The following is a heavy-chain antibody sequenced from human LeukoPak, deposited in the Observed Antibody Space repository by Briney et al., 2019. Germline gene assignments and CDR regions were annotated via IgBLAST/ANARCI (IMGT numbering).Heavy chain of an antibody. V-gene: IGHV4-61*01. CDR2: IYASGNT. D-gene: IGHD5-24*01. Sequence: KPSETLSLTCTVSGGSVSSASYYWTWIRQPPGKGLEWIGYIYASGNTNYNPSLKSRVTISVDTSKNQFSLKLSSVTAADTAVYYCARDRSRDGYKGDRFDIWGQGTMVTASS. J-gene: IGHJ3*02. CDR1: GGSVSSASYY. CDR3: ARDRSRDGYKGDRFDI.